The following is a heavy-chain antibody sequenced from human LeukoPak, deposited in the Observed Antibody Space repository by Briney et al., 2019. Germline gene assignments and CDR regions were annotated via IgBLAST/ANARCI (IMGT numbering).Heavy chain of an antibody. J-gene: IGHJ4*02. D-gene: IGHD5-12*01. V-gene: IGHV3-48*02. CDR1: GFTFSSYH. CDR2: ISSSTI. CDR3: ARGDLLAMDY. Sequence: PRGSLRLSCAASGFTFSSYHMNWVCQAPRKGLEWVSYISSSTIYYADSVKGRFTISRDNAKNSLYLQMHSLRDEDTAVYYCARGDLLAMDYWGQGSPVTVSS.